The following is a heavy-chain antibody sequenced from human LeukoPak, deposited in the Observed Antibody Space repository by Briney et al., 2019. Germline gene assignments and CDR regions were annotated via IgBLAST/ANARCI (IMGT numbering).Heavy chain of an antibody. V-gene: IGHV3-23*01. D-gene: IGHD2-2*01. CDR3: AKSPIVPAAYYFDY. J-gene: IGHJ4*02. Sequence: GGSLRLSCAASGFTFSSYAMSWVRQAPGKGLEWVSAISGSGGSTYHADSVKGRFTISRDNSKNTLYLQMNSLRAEDMAVYYCAKSPIVPAAYYFDYWGQGTLVTVSS. CDR1: GFTFSSYA. CDR2: ISGSGGST.